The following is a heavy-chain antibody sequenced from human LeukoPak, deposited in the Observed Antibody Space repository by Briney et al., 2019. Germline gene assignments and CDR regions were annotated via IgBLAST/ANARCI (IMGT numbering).Heavy chain of an antibody. CDR2: ISSNGGST. Sequence: PGGSLRLSCAASGFTFSSYAMHWVRQAPGKGLEYVSAISSNGGSTYYANSVKGRFTISRDNSKNTLYLQMGSLRAEDMAVYYCARGGPAAGRFDYWGQGTLVTVSS. D-gene: IGHD6-13*01. CDR3: ARGGPAAGRFDY. J-gene: IGHJ4*02. CDR1: GFTFSSYA. V-gene: IGHV3-64*01.